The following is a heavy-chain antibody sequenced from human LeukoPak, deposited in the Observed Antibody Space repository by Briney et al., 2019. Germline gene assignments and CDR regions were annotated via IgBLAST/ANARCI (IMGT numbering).Heavy chain of an antibody. CDR3: ARDQGYCSSTSCPDNWFDP. V-gene: IGHV4-59*01. CDR1: GGSISSYY. Sequence: SETLSLTCTVSGGSISSYYWSWIRQPPGKGLEWIGYIYYSGSTNYNPSLKSRVTISVDTSKNQFSLKLSSVTAADTAVYYCARDQGYCSSTSCPDNWFDPWGQGTLVTVSS. D-gene: IGHD2-2*01. J-gene: IGHJ5*02. CDR2: IYYSGST.